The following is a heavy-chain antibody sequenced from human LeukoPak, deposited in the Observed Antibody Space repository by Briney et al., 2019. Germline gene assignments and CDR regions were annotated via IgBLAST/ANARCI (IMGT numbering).Heavy chain of an antibody. J-gene: IGHJ6*03. CDR2: IRYDGSNK. CDR3: ARDKRALLHYMDI. V-gene: IGHV3-30*02. D-gene: IGHD2-15*01. Sequence: GGSLRLSCAASGFTFSSYDIHWVRQAPGKGLEWVAFIRYDGSNKDYADSVKGRFTISRDNSKNMLFLQMNSLRPEDTAMYYCARDKRALLHYMDIWGEGTTVTISS. CDR1: GFTFSSYD.